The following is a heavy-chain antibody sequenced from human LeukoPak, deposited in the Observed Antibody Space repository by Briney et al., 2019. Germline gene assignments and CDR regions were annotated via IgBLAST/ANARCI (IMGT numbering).Heavy chain of an antibody. V-gene: IGHV4-61*01. CDR2: VYYSGST. D-gene: IGHD6-13*01. CDR3: ARGRRQQLAIIRPVHWYFDL. J-gene: IGHJ2*01. Sequence: PSETLSLTCTVSGGSVSSGSYFWTWIRQPPGKGLEWIGYVYYSGSTNYNPSLKSRVTISVDTSKNQFSLKLSSVTAADTAVYYCARGRRQQLAIIRPVHWYFDLWGRGTLVTVSS. CDR1: GGSVSSGSYF.